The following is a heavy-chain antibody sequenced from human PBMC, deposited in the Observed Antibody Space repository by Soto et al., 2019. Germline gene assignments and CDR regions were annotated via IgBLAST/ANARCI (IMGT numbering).Heavy chain of an antibody. CDR2: IIPIFGTA. CDR1: GGGFSSYA. CDR3: AREGSSFGVVIQNWFDP. D-gene: IGHD3-3*01. Sequence: SLRGSCKASGGGFSSYAISWVRQAPGQGLEWMGGIIPIFGTANYAQKFQGRVTITADESTSTAYMELSSLRSEDTAVYYCAREGSSFGVVIQNWFDPWGQGTLVTVSS. J-gene: IGHJ5*02. V-gene: IGHV1-69*13.